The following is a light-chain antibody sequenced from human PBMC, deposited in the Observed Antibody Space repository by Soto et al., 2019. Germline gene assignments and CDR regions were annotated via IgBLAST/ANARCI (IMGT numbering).Light chain of an antibody. CDR3: QSYDSSLTGPKVL. J-gene: IGLJ2*01. V-gene: IGLV1-40*01. CDR1: SSNIGAGYD. Sequence: QSALTQPPSVSGAPGQRVTISCTGGSSNIGAGYDVHWYQQFPGTASKLLIYGNSNRPSGVPARFSGSKSGSSASLAITGLQAEDEADYYCQSYDSSLTGPKVLFGEGTKVTVL. CDR2: GNS.